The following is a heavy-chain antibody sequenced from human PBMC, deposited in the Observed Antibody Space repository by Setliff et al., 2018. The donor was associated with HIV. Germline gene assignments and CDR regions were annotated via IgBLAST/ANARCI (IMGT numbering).Heavy chain of an antibody. CDR1: GYSFISYW. J-gene: IGHJ3*02. CDR3: ARLSTMIVVVMGDAFDI. Sequence: GESLKISCKGSGYSFISYWIGWVRQMPGKGLEWMGIIYPGDSDTRYSPSFQGQVTISADKSISTAYLQWGSLKASDTAMYYCARLSTMIVVVMGDAFDIWGQGTMVTVSS. V-gene: IGHV5-51*01. D-gene: IGHD3-22*01. CDR2: IYPGDSDT.